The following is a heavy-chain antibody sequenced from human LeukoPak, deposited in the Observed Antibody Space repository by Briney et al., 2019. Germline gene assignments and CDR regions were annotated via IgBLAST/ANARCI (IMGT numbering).Heavy chain of an antibody. Sequence: ASVKVSCKASGYTFTSYYMHWVRQAPGQGLEWMGIINPSGGSTSYAQKFQGRVTMTRDMSTSTVYMELSSLRSEDTAVYYCARDPAIAVADAPYYYYYMDVWGKGTTVTVSS. CDR3: ARDPAIAVADAPYYYYYMDV. CDR1: GYTFTSYY. D-gene: IGHD6-13*01. CDR2: INPSGGST. J-gene: IGHJ6*03. V-gene: IGHV1-46*01.